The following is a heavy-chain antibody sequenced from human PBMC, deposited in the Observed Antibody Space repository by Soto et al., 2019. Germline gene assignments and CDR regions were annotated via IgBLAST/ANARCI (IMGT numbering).Heavy chain of an antibody. J-gene: IGHJ6*02. D-gene: IGHD3-10*01. CDR1: DDSSSNYK. V-gene: IGHV4-59*08. CDR3: VRQRFGRLHGLVDV. CDR2: IDSNGGT. Sequence: QVQLQESGPGLVKPSETLSLTCTVSDDSSSNYKWSWIRQPPGRRLEWIGYIDSNGGTSYNPSLHSRVTISIDTSTKQFFLKLSSVTAADTAVYYLVRQRFGRLHGLVDVWGQGTTVTVSS.